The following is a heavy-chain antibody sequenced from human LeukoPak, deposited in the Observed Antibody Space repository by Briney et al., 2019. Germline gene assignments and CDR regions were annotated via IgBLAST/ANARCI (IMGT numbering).Heavy chain of an antibody. Sequence: ASVKVSCKASGYTFTSYGISWVRQAPGQGLEWMGWISAYNGNTNYAQKLQGRVTMTTGTSTSTAYMELRSLRSDDTAVYYCAREGVYYDSSGYPRDYWGQGTLVTVSS. D-gene: IGHD3-22*01. CDR1: GYTFTSYG. V-gene: IGHV1-18*01. J-gene: IGHJ4*02. CDR3: AREGVYYDSSGYPRDY. CDR2: ISAYNGNT.